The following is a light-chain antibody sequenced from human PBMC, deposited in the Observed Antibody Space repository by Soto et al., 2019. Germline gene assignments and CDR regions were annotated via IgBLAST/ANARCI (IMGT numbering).Light chain of an antibody. V-gene: IGKV1-39*01. CDR1: QSISSY. CDR3: QQSYSTPRT. CDR2: AAS. Sequence: DIQMTQSPCSLSASXXDRVTITCRASQSISSYLNWYQQKPGKAPKLLIYAASSLQSGVPSRFSGSGSGTDFTLTISSLQPEDFATYYCQQSYSTPRTVGQGGKVDIK. J-gene: IGKJ1*01.